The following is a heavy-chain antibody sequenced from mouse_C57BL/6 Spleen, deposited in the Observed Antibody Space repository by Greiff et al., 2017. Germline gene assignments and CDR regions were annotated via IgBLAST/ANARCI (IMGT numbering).Heavy chain of an antibody. CDR3: ARRNGNSHFDY. D-gene: IGHD2-1*01. CDR1: GYAFSSYW. J-gene: IGHJ2*01. CDR2: IYPGDGNT. V-gene: IGHV1-80*01. Sequence: QVQLQQSGAELVKPGASVKISCKASGYAFSSYWMNWVKQRPGKGLEWIGQIYPGDGNTNYNGKFKGKATLTADKSSSTAYMQLSSLTSEDSAVYFCARRNGNSHFDYWGQGTTLTVSS.